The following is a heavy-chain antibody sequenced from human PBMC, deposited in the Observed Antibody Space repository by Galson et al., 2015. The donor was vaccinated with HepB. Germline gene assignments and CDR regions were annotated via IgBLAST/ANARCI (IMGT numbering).Heavy chain of an antibody. Sequence: SLRLSCAASGFTFSSYAMSWVRQAPGKGLEWVSAISGSGGSTYYADSVKGRFTISRDNSKNTLYLQMNSLRAEDTAVYYCYDSSGYYSTHNWFDPWGQGTLVTVSS. CDR1: GFTFSSYA. V-gene: IGHV3-23*01. J-gene: IGHJ5*02. CDR3: YDSSGYYSTHNWFDP. D-gene: IGHD3-22*01. CDR2: ISGSGGST.